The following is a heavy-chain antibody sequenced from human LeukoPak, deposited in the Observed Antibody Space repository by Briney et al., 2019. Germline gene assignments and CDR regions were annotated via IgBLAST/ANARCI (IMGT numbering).Heavy chain of an antibody. Sequence: ASVKVSCKVSGYTLTELSMHWVRQAPGQGLEWMGWINPNSGGTNYAQKFQGRVTMTRDTSISTAYMELSRLRSDDTAVYYCARDFERVDIVATISRYWGQGTLVTVSS. CDR1: GYTLTELS. CDR3: ARDFERVDIVATISRY. V-gene: IGHV1-2*02. J-gene: IGHJ4*02. D-gene: IGHD5-12*01. CDR2: INPNSGGT.